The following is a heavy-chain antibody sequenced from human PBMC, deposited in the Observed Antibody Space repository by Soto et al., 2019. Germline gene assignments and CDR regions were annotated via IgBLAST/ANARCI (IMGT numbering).Heavy chain of an antibody. CDR3: AKELKPYNSGWYFALS. Sequence: PSETLSLTCTVSGGSISSHYWSWIRQPAGKGLEWIGRTYLSGNTKINPSLKNRVTMSVDASKNQFSLNLKSVTAADTAVYYCAKELKPYNSGWYFALSGGQGTLVTVSS. V-gene: IGHV4-4*07. D-gene: IGHD6-19*01. CDR2: TYLSGNT. CDR1: GGSISSHY. J-gene: IGHJ4*02.